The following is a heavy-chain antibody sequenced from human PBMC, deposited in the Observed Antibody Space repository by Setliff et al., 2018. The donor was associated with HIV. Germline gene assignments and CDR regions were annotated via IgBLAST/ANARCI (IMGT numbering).Heavy chain of an antibody. CDR1: GGTFSSYA. Sequence: SVKVSCKASGGTFSSYAINWVRQAPGQGLEWMGGIIPVFDTANYAQKFQGRVTITADESTSTSSMELSSLGSEDTAVYYCARRGRFTGGYSYGSDYFEYWGQGTLVTVSS. J-gene: IGHJ4*02. CDR3: ARRGRFTGGYSYGSDYFEY. D-gene: IGHD5-18*01. V-gene: IGHV1-69*13. CDR2: IIPVFDTA.